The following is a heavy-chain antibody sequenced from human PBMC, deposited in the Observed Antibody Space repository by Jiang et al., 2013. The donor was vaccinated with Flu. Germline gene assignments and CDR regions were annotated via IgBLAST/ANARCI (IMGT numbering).Heavy chain of an antibody. CDR3: ARVPRSGSFSPYFDY. CDR2: VYYSGDT. D-gene: IGHD1-26*01. Sequence: GSGLVKPSETLSLTCTVSGGSISSNDYYWGTIRQPPGKGLEWIGSVYYSGDTYYNPSLKSRVTMSTDASKNQLSLKLSSVTAADTAVYYCARVPRSGSFSPYFDYWGQGVLVTVSS. V-gene: IGHV4-39*07. J-gene: IGHJ4*02. CDR1: GGSISSNDYY.